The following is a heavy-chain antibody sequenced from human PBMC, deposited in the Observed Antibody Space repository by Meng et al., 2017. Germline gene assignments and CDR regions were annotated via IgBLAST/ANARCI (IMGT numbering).Heavy chain of an antibody. CDR3: ARGSAGDYYFDS. J-gene: IGHJ4*02. CDR1: GDSISNYY. Sequence: QVQLQESGPGLVKPSDTLSLTCSVSGDSISNYYWNWLRQPAGKRLEWIGRTYVGGSTDYNPSLRSRVTVSVDTSKNQISLRLASVTAADTAVYFCARGSAGDYYFDSWGQGTLVTVSS. V-gene: IGHV4-4*07. CDR2: TYVGGST. D-gene: IGHD4-17*01.